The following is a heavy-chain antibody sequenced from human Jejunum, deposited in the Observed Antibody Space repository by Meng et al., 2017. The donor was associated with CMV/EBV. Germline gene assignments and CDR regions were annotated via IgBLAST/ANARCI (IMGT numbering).Heavy chain of an antibody. V-gene: IGHV3-7*01. CDR2: KKQDGSEK. CDR3: ARDPFFGALDY. Sequence: LSCEASGLTFSSCWMAWVRQIPGKGLEWVADKKQDGSEKNYVDSVKGRFTISRDDAKNSLYLQMNSLRADDTAVYYCARDPFFGALDYWGRGTLVTVSS. D-gene: IGHD3-10*01. CDR1: GLTFSSCW. J-gene: IGHJ4*02.